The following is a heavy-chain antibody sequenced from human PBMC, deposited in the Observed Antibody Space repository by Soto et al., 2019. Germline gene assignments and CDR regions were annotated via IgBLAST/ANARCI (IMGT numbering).Heavy chain of an antibody. CDR3: ARDLVRLVPWFDP. V-gene: IGHV3-33*01. CDR2: IWYDGSNK. CDR1: GFTFSSYG. D-gene: IGHD6-6*01. J-gene: IGHJ5*02. Sequence: PGGSLRLSCAASGFTFSSYGMHWVRQAPGKGLEWVAVIWYDGSNKYYADSVKGRFTISRDNSKNTLYLQMNSLRAEDTAVYYCARDLVRLVPWFDPWGQGTLVTVSS.